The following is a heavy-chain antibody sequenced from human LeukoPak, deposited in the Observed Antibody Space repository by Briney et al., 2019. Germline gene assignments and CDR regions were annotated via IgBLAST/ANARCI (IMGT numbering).Heavy chain of an antibody. Sequence: GGSLRLSCAASGFTLSSYAMSWVRQAPGKGLEWVSSISGSGDSTDYADSVRGRFTISRANSKNKLSLQMNSLRAEDTAVYYCAKDGLQWFGESSSYYFDYWGQGTLVTVSS. CDR2: ISGSGDST. CDR1: GFTLSSYA. D-gene: IGHD3-10*01. CDR3: AKDGLQWFGESSSYYFDY. J-gene: IGHJ4*02. V-gene: IGHV3-23*01.